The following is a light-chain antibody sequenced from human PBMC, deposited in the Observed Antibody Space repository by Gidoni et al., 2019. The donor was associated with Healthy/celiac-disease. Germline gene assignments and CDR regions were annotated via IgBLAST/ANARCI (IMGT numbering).Light chain of an antibody. CDR2: AAS. J-gene: IGKJ1*01. Sequence: DIQMTQSPSSLSASVGDRVPITCRASQSISSYLNWYQQKPGKAPKLLIYAASSLQSGVPSRFSGSGSGTDFTLTISSLQPEDVATYYCQQSYSTPCTFGQGTKVEIK. CDR1: QSISSY. CDR3: QQSYSTPCT. V-gene: IGKV1-39*01.